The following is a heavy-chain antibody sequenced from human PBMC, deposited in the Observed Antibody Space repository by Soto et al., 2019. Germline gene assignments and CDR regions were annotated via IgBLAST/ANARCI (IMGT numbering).Heavy chain of an antibody. D-gene: IGHD6-19*01. CDR3: AKGPRVVAGTMTSWFDP. Sequence: EVQLLESGGGLVQPGGSLRLSCAASGFTFSSYAMSWVRQAPGKGLEWVSAISGSGGSTYYADSVKGRFTISRDNSKNTLYLQMNSLRAEDTAVYYCAKGPRVVAGTMTSWFDPWGQGTLVTVSS. J-gene: IGHJ5*02. V-gene: IGHV3-23*01. CDR1: GFTFSSYA. CDR2: ISGSGGST.